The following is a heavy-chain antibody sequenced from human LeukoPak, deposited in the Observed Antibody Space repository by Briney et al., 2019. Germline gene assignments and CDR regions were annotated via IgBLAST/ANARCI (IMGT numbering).Heavy chain of an antibody. CDR2: INTNTGNP. CDR3: ARSWGYDFWSGYRRADYFDY. D-gene: IGHD3-3*01. CDR1: GYTFTGYA. J-gene: IGHJ4*02. Sequence: ASVKVPRKASGYTFTGYAMNWVRQAPGQGLEWMGWINTNTGNPTYAQGFTGRFVFSLDTSVSTAYLQITSLKAEDTAAYYCARSWGYDFWSGYRRADYFDYWGQGTLVTVSS. V-gene: IGHV7-4-1*02.